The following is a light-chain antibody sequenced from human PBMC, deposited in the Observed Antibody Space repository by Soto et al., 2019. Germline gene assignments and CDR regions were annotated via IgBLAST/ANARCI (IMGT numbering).Light chain of an antibody. V-gene: IGLV2-14*01. J-gene: IGLJ3*02. Sequence: QSALTQPASVSGSPGQSITISCTGTSSDVGAYNYVSWYRQHPGKAPKLMIYEVSNRPSGVSNRFSGSKSGNTASLTISGRMGEDGGESCRSSYTSSSTWVFGGGTKLTVL. CDR1: SSDVGAYNY. CDR2: EVS. CDR3: SSYTSSSTWV.